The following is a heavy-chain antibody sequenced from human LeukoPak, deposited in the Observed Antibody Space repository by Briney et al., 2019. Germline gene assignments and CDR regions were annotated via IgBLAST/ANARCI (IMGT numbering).Heavy chain of an antibody. CDR3: ARVSTYYYDSSGYPYYYGMDV. D-gene: IGHD3-22*01. Sequence: GASVKVTCKASGYTFTGYYMHWVRQAPGQGLEWMGWINPNSGGTNYAQKFQGRVTMTRDTSISTAYMELSRLRSDDTAVYYCARVSTYYYDSSGYPYYYGMDVWGQGTTVTVSS. CDR2: INPNSGGT. CDR1: GYTFTGYY. J-gene: IGHJ6*02. V-gene: IGHV1-2*02.